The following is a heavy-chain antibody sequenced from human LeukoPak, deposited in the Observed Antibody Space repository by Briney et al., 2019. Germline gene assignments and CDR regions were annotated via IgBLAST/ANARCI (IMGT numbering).Heavy chain of an antibody. D-gene: IGHD5-24*01. CDR2: ISYDGSNK. V-gene: IGHV3-30*04. Sequence: GRSLRLSCAASGFTFSSYAMHCVRQAPGKGLEWVAVISYDGSNKYYADSVKGRFTISRDNSKNTLYLQMNSLRAEDTAVYYCARDRDGYNLSWGQGTLVTVSS. J-gene: IGHJ4*02. CDR3: ARDRDGYNLS. CDR1: GFTFSSYA.